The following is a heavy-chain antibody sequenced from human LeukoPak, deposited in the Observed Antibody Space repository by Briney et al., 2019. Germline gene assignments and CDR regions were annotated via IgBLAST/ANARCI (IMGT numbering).Heavy chain of an antibody. CDR3: ARGGKYCTGGNCYHDS. D-gene: IGHD2-15*01. Sequence: GASVKVSCKASGYTFTGYYMHWVRQAPGQGLEWMGRINPNSGGTNYAQKFQGRVTMTRDTSISTAYMELSRLRSDDTAMYYCARGGKYCTGGNCYHDSWGQGTLVTVSS. CDR2: INPNSGGT. J-gene: IGHJ5*01. CDR1: GYTFTGYY. V-gene: IGHV1-2*06.